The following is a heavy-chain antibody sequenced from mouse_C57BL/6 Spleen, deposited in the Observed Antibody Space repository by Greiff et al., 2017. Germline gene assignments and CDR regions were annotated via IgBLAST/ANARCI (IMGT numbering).Heavy chain of an antibody. Sequence: DVKLVESGGGLVKPGGSLKLSCAASGFTFSDYGMHWVRQAPEKGLEWVAYISSGSSTIYYADTVKGRFTISRDNAKNTLFLQMTSLRSEDTAMYYCARDMDYYAMDYWGQGTSVTVSS. V-gene: IGHV5-17*01. CDR1: GFTFSDYG. D-gene: IGHD1-1*02. CDR3: ARDMDYYAMDY. J-gene: IGHJ4*01. CDR2: ISSGSSTI.